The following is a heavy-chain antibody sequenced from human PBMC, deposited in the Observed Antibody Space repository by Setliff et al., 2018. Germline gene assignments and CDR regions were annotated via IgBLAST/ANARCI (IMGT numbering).Heavy chain of an antibody. D-gene: IGHD2-15*01. CDR1: GYTFTSYA. V-gene: IGHV7-4-1*02. J-gene: IGHJ6*03. Sequence: ASVKVSCKASGYTFTSYAMNWVRQAPGQGLEWMGWINTNTVNPTYAQGFTGRFVFSLDTSVSTAYLQISSLKAEDTAVYYCARDNRGYAWDYYYYMDVWGKGTTVTVSS. CDR3: ARDNRGYAWDYYYYMDV. CDR2: INTNTVNP.